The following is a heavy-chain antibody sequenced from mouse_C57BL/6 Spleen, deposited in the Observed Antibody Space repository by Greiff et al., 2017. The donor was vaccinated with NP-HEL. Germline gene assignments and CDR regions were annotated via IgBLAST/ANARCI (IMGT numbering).Heavy chain of an antibody. CDR1: GFTFSDYG. CDR2: ISSGSSTI. D-gene: IGHD1-1*01. CDR3: ARTTVVARWYFDV. V-gene: IGHV5-17*01. Sequence: EVMLVESGGGLVKPGGSLKLSCAASGFTFSDYGMHWVRQAPEKGLEWVAYISSGSSTIYYADTVKGRFTISRDNAKNTLFLQMTSLLSEDTAMYYCARTTVVARWYFDVWGTGTTVTVSS. J-gene: IGHJ1*03.